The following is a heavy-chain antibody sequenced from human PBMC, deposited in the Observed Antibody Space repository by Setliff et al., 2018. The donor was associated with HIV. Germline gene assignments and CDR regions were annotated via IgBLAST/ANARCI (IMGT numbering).Heavy chain of an antibody. J-gene: IGHJ4*02. CDR3: SVIDY. Sequence: SETLSLTCTVSGGSISSGSYYWNWIRQPAGKGLEWIGRIYTSGSTNYNPSLQSRITISVDTSKNQFSLKLSSVTAADTAVYYCSVIDYWGQGTLVTVSS. CDR2: IYTSGST. V-gene: IGHV4-61*02. CDR1: GGSISSGSYY.